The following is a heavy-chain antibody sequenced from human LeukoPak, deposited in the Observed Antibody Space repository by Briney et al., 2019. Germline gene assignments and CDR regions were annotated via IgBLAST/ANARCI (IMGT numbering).Heavy chain of an antibody. V-gene: IGHV1-69*05. Sequence: GASVKVSCKASGGTFSSYAISWVRQAPGQGLEWMGGIIPIFGTANYAQKFQGRVTITTDESTSTAYMELSSLRSEDTAVYYCARVTQGLRLGNAFDIWGQGTMVTVSS. J-gene: IGHJ3*02. CDR2: IIPIFGTA. CDR3: ARVTQGLRLGNAFDI. CDR1: GGTFSSYA. D-gene: IGHD5-12*01.